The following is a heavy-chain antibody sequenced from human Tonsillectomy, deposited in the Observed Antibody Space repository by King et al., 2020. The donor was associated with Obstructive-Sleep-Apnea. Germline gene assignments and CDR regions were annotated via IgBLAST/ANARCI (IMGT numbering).Heavy chain of an antibody. CDR2: INHSGST. V-gene: IGHV4-34*01. CDR1: GGSFSGYY. J-gene: IGHJ6*02. D-gene: IGHD6-13*01. CDR3: ARGEKSSRKLTTGTHRGRLYYYYYGMDV. Sequence: VQLQQWGAGLLKPSETLSLTCAVYGGSFSGYYWSWIRQPPGKGLEWIGEINHSGSTNYNPSLKSRVTISVDTSKNQFSLKLSSVTAADTAVYYCARGEKSSRKLTTGTHRGRLYYYYYGMDVWGQGTTVTVSS.